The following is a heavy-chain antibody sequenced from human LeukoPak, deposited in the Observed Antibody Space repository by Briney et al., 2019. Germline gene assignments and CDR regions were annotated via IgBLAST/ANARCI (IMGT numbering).Heavy chain of an antibody. CDR1: GFTFSSYG. J-gene: IGHJ5*02. Sequence: GGSLRLSCAASGFTFSSYGMHWVRQAPGKGLEWVSSISSSSSYIYYADSVKGRFTISRDNSNNTLHLQMNSLRPDDSALYYCAREDNPLWFDPWGQGTLVTVSS. V-gene: IGHV3-21*01. D-gene: IGHD1-1*01. CDR2: ISSSSSYI. CDR3: AREDNPLWFDP.